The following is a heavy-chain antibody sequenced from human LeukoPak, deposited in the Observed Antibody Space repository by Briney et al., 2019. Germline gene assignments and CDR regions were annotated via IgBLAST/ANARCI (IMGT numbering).Heavy chain of an antibody. CDR2: ICSNDNNT. CDR3: ARDPPVGSGYGKFDY. CDR1: GFTFSSYA. V-gene: IGHV3-21*01. J-gene: IGHJ4*02. Sequence: GGSLRLSCAASGFTFSSYAMNWVRQAPGKGLEWVSAICSNDNNTYYANSVKGRFTISRDNAKNSLYLQMNSLRAEDTAVYYCARDPPVGSGYGKFDYWGQGTLVTVSS. D-gene: IGHD5-12*01.